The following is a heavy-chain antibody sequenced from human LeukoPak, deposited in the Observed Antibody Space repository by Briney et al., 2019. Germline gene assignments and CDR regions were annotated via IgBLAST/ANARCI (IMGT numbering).Heavy chain of an antibody. CDR3: ARDPIRDGYTP. CDR1: GGSLSGYY. J-gene: IGHJ5*02. Sequence: SETLSLTCAVYGGSLSGYYWSWIRQTPGKGLEWIGEINHSGSTNHNPSLKSRVTISVDTSKNQFSLELSSVTAADTAVYYCARDPIRDGYTPWGQGTLVTVSS. V-gene: IGHV4-34*01. CDR2: INHSGST. D-gene: IGHD5-24*01.